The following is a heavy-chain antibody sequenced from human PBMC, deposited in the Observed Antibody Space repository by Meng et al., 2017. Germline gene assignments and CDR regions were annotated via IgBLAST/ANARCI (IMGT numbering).Heavy chain of an antibody. CDR3: ARRDYFDY. CDR1: GDSISSSSGY. V-gene: IGHV4-39*01. J-gene: IGHJ4*02. Sequence: QLQLQESGQGLVKPSETLSLTCIVSGDSISSSSGYWGCIRQPPGKGLEWIGSIYYSGSTYYNPSLKSRVTISVDTSKNQFSLKLSSVTAADTAVYYCARRDYFDYWGQGTLVTVSS. CDR2: IYYSGST.